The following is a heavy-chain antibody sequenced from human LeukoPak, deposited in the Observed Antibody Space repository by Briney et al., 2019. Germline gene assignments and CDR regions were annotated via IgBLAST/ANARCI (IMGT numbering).Heavy chain of an antibody. D-gene: IGHD2-15*01. CDR3: AYDCSGGSCYSDY. J-gene: IGHJ4*02. CDR1: GGTFSSYA. CDR2: IIPIFGTA. V-gene: IGHV1-69*13. Sequence: ASVKVSCKASGGTFSSYAISWVRQAPGQGLEWMGGIIPIFGTANYAQKFQGRVTITADESTGTAYMELSSLRSEDTAVYYCAYDCSGGSCYSDYWGQGTLVTVSS.